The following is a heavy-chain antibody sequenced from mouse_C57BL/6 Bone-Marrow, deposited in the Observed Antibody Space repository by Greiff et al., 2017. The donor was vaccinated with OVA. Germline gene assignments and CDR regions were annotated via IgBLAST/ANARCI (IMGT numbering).Heavy chain of an antibody. CDR3: ASIHYFNYWYFDV. CDR2: INPNNGGT. D-gene: IGHD1-1*01. V-gene: IGHV1-26*01. J-gene: IGHJ1*03. CDR1: GYTFTDYY. Sequence: EVKLQQSGPELVKPGASVKISCKASGYTFTDYYMNWVKQSHGKSLEWIGDINPNNGGTSYNQQFKGKATLTVDKSSSTAYMELRSLTSEDSAVYYCASIHYFNYWYFDVWGTGTTVTVSS.